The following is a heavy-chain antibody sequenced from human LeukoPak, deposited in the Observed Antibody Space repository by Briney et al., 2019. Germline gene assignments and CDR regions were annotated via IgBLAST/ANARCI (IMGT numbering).Heavy chain of an antibody. J-gene: IGHJ6*03. D-gene: IGHD5-12*01. V-gene: IGHV3-21*01. CDR3: ARVGGYSGYDLAFEHYYYYMDV. CDR2: ISSSSSYI. Sequence: GGSLRLSCAASGFTFSSYSMNWVRQAPGKRLEWVSSISSSSSYIYYADSVKGRFTISRDNAKNSLYLQMNSLRAEDTAVYYCARVGGYSGYDLAFEHYYYYMDVWGKGTTVTVSS. CDR1: GFTFSSYS.